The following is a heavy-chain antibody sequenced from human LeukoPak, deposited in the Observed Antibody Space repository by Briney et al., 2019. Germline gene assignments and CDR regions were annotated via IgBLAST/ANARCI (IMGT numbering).Heavy chain of an antibody. CDR3: ARGVGYCSSTSCSKRFDP. CDR2: MNPNSGNT. J-gene: IGHJ5*02. D-gene: IGHD2-2*01. V-gene: IGHV1-8*01. CDR1: GYSSTSYD. Sequence: ASVKVSCKASGYSSTSYDINWVRQAAGQGLEWMGWMNPNSGNTGSGQRFQGRVTMTRSTSLNTAYMELSSLTSEDTAVYYCARGVGYCSSTSCSKRFDPWGQGTLVTVSS.